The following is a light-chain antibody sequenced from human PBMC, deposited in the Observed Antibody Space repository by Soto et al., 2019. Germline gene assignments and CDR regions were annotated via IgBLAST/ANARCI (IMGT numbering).Light chain of an antibody. CDR3: QSYESSMSGSI. Sequence: QSVLTQPPSVSGAPGQRVTISCTGSSSDIGAGYDVHWYQQLPGTAPKLLIYVNNKRPSGVPDRFSGSRSGTSASLAITGLQAEDEADYYCQSYESSMSGSIFGTGNKVTDL. V-gene: IGLV1-40*01. CDR2: VNN. J-gene: IGLJ1*01. CDR1: SSDIGAGYD.